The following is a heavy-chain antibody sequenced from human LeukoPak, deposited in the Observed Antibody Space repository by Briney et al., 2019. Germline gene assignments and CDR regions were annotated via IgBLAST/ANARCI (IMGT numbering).Heavy chain of an antibody. V-gene: IGHV3-74*01. CDR3: ARGGGILWPLDY. CDR2: INSDGSST. CDR1: GFTFSSYW. Sequence: GGSLRLSCAASGFTFSSYWMHWVRHAPGKGLVWVSRINSDGSSTSYADSVKGRFTISRDNAKNTLYLQMNSLRAEDTAVYYCARGGGILWPLDYWGQGTLVIVSS. J-gene: IGHJ4*02. D-gene: IGHD2-21*01.